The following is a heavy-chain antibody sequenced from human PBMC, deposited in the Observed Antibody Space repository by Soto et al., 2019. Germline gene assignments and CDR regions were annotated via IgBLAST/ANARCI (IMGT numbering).Heavy chain of an antibody. CDR2: MSSGSTSI. Sequence: GGSLRLSCTASGFTFSSYTMSWVRQAPGKGLEWVSTMSSGSTSIFYAGSVEGRFSISRDNAKNSLYLQMHSLGGDDTAVYFCARVSYSFDSTGYHYYFDSWGQGTLVTVSS. V-gene: IGHV3-21*01. CDR3: ARVSYSFDSTGYHYYFDS. CDR1: GFTFSSYT. J-gene: IGHJ4*02. D-gene: IGHD3-22*01.